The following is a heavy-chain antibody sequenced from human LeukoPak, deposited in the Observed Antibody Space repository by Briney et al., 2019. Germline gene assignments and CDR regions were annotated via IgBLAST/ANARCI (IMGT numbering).Heavy chain of an antibody. Sequence: GASVKVSCKASGYTFTSYGISWVRQAPGQGLEWMGWISAYNGNTNYAQKLQGRVTMTTDTSTSTAYMELRSLRSDDTAVYYCARWHFSKLSGCDAFDIWGQGTMVTVSS. CDR2: ISAYNGNT. CDR1: GYTFTSYG. V-gene: IGHV1-18*01. CDR3: ARWHFSKLSGCDAFDI. D-gene: IGHD2-2*01. J-gene: IGHJ3*02.